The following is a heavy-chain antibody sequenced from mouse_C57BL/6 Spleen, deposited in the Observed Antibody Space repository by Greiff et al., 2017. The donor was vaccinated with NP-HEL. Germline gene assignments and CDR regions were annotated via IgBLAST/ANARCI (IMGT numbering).Heavy chain of an antibody. J-gene: IGHJ1*03. CDR3: ARGDYGSSYPYWYFDV. V-gene: IGHV1-26*01. CDR2: INPNNGGT. CDR1: GYTFTDYY. Sequence: EVKLQQSGPELVKPGASVKISCKASGYTFTDYYMNWVKQSHGKSLEWIGDINPNNGGTSYNQKFKGKATLTVDKSSSTAYMELRSLTSEDSAVYYCARGDYGSSYPYWYFDVWGTGTTVTVSS. D-gene: IGHD1-1*01.